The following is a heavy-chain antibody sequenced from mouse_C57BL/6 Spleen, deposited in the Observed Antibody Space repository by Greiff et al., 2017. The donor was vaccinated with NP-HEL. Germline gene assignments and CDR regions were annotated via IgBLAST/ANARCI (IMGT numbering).Heavy chain of an antibody. CDR1: GYTFTSYW. V-gene: IGHV1-50*01. D-gene: IGHD2-1*01. Sequence: QVQLQQPGAELVKPGASVKLSCKASGYTFTSYWMQWVKQRPGQGLEWIGEIDPSDSYTNYNQKSKGKATLTVDTSTSTAYLQLSSLTSEDAAVNYSARRIYGNHAMDYWGQGTSVTVSS. CDR2: IDPSDSYT. J-gene: IGHJ4*01. CDR3: ARRIYGNHAMDY.